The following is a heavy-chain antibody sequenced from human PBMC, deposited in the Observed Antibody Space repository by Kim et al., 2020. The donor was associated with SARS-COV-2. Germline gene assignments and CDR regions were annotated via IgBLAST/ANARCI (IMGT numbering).Heavy chain of an antibody. Sequence: SETLSLTCTVSGGSISSGGYYWSWIRQHPGKGLEWIGYIYYSGSTYSNPSLKSRVTISVDTSKNQFSLKLSSVTAADTAVYYCARVRGIRFLEWLSHGVDLAFDIWGQGTMVTVSS. CDR2: IYYSGST. CDR3: ARVRGIRFLEWLSHGVDLAFDI. J-gene: IGHJ3*02. D-gene: IGHD3-3*01. CDR1: GGSISSGGYY. V-gene: IGHV4-31*03.